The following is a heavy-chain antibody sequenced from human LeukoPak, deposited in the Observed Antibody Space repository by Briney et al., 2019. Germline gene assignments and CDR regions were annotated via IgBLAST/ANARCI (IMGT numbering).Heavy chain of an antibody. CDR3: ARDLELSAVYYFDS. D-gene: IGHD3-3*01. J-gene: IGHJ4*02. V-gene: IGHV3-30*04. CDR2: ISSGSEK. Sequence: GGSLRLSCEASGFTFSIFPMHWVRQAPGKGLEWVALISSGSEKYYADSVKGRFTISRDNSKNMLYLQMNSLRADDTAVFYCARDLELSAVYYFDSWGQGTLVIVSS. CDR1: GFTFSIFP.